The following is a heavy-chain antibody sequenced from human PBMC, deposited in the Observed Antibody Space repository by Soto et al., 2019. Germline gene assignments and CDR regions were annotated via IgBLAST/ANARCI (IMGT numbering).Heavy chain of an antibody. CDR3: ARDNRYGLPFY. V-gene: IGHV3-33*01. Sequence: HPGGYLRLSCAASGVTFSSYGMHWVRQAPGKGLEWVAVIWYDGSNKYYADSVKGRFTISRDNSKNTLYLQMNSLRAEDTAVYYCARDNRYGLPFYWGQGTVVTGSS. CDR2: IWYDGSNK. J-gene: IGHJ4*02. CDR1: GVTFSSYG. D-gene: IGHD5-18*01.